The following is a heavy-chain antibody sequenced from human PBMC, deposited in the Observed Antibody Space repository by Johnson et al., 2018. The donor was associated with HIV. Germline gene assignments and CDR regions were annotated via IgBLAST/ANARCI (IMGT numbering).Heavy chain of an antibody. V-gene: IGHV3-66*02. CDR2: IYSGGST. CDR1: GFTVSSNY. CDR3: ARGSDPFGGVIVNGAFDI. D-gene: IGHD3-16*02. Sequence: VQLVESRGVLVQPGGSLRLSCAASGFTVSSNYMSWVRQAPGKGLEWVSVIYSGGSTYYADSVKGRFTISRDNSKNTLYLQMNSLRAEDTAVYYCARGSDPFGGVIVNGAFDIWGQGTMVTVSS. J-gene: IGHJ3*02.